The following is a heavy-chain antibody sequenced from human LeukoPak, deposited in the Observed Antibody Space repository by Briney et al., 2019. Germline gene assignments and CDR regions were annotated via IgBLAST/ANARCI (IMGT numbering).Heavy chain of an antibody. CDR1: GFTFRDYN. D-gene: IGHD3-10*01. CDR2: IAYDKSNK. J-gene: IGHJ3*02. V-gene: IGHV3-30*02. Sequence: GGSLRLSCAASGFTFRDYNIHWVRQAPGKGLEWVTFIAYDKSNKYYADSVKGRLTISRDNSKNTLYLQMNSLRVEDTAVHYCARDLGSGSFGFDIWGQGTMVTVSS. CDR3: ARDLGSGSFGFDI.